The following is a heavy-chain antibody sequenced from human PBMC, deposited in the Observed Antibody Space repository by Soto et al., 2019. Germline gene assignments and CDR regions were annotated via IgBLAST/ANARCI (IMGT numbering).Heavy chain of an antibody. V-gene: IGHV2-5*02. CDR3: AHRTLWFGELFPFDI. CDR1: GFSPSTSGVG. CDR2: IYWDDDK. Sequence: QITLKESGPTLVKPTQTLTLTCTFSGFSPSTSGVGVGWIRQPPGKALEWLALIYWDDDKRYSPSLKSRLTITKDTSKNQVVLTMTNIDPVDTATYYCAHRTLWFGELFPFDIWGQGTMVTVSS. D-gene: IGHD3-10*01. J-gene: IGHJ3*02.